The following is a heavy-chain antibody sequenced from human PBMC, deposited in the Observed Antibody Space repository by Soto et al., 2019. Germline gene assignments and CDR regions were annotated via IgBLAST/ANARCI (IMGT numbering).Heavy chain of an antibody. J-gene: IGHJ6*02. CDR2: IGTAGDT. V-gene: IGHV3-13*01. D-gene: IGHD6-6*01. CDR1: GFTFSSYD. Sequence: EVQLVESGGGLVQPGGSLRLSCAASGFTFSSYDMHWVRQSTGKGLEWVSAIGTAGDTYYPGSVKGRFTISRENAKNSLYLQMNSLRAEDTAVYYCAREGDYSSSSDYYYGMDVWGQGNTVTVSS. CDR3: AREGDYSSSSDYYYGMDV.